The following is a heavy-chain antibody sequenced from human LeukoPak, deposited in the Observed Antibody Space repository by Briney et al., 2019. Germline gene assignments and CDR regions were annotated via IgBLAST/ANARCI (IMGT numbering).Heavy chain of an antibody. Sequence: SETLSLTCAVYGGSFSSYSWSWIRQPPGKGLEWIGEINHSGSTNYNPSLKSRVTISVDTSKNQFALNLSSVTAADTAVYYCAGRRICGHRVNGFDPWGQGTLVTVSS. J-gene: IGHJ5*02. CDR3: AGRRICGHRVNGFDP. V-gene: IGHV4-34*01. CDR2: INHSGST. CDR1: GGSFSSYS. D-gene: IGHD3/OR15-3a*01.